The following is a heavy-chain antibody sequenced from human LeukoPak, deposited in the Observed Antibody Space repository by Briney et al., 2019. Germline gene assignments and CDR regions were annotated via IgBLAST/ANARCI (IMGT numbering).Heavy chain of an antibody. CDR1: GFTFTSYS. D-gene: IGHD6-13*01. J-gene: IGHJ1*01. CDR3: ARAAPYSSSFKYFQH. V-gene: IGHV3-48*02. Sequence: GGSLRLSCAPSGFTFTSYSMNSVRQAPQRGRERVSYISSSSSTIYYADSVKGRFTISRDNAKNSLYLQMNSLRDEDTAVYYCARAAPYSSSFKYFQHWGQGTLVTVSS. CDR2: ISSSSSTI.